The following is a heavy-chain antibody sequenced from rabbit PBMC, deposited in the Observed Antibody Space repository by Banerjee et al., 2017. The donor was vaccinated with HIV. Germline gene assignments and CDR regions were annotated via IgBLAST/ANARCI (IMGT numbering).Heavy chain of an antibody. CDR2: IYAGSSGIT. J-gene: IGHJ4*01. Sequence: QSLEEYGGDLVKHEGSLTLTCKASGFDFSGNALCWFRQAPGKGPEWIGTIYAGSSGITDYASWVNGRFTISKTSSTTVTLQMTSLTAADTATYFCARDLAGVIGWNFNLWGQGTLVTVS. D-gene: IGHD4-1*01. V-gene: IGHV1S40*01. CDR3: ARDLAGVIGWNFNL. CDR1: GFDFSGNA.